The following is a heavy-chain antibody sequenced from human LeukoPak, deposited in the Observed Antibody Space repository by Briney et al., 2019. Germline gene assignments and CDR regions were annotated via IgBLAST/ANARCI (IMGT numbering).Heavy chain of an antibody. J-gene: IGHJ4*02. Sequence: GGSLRLSCAASGFTFSSYSMKWVRQTPGKGLEWLSYISGSGGDTNYADSVRGRFTISRDNAKNSLYLQMNSLRVEDTAVYYCARDPRTVRIWGQGTLVTVSS. D-gene: IGHD1-1*01. V-gene: IGHV3-21*05. CDR2: ISGSGGDT. CDR1: GFTFSSYS. CDR3: ARDPRTVRI.